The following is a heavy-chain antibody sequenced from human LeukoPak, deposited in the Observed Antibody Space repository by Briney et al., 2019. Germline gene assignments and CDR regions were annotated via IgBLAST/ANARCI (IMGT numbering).Heavy chain of an antibody. J-gene: IGHJ4*02. V-gene: IGHV3-33*06. CDR2: IWYDGSNK. Sequence: GGSLRLSCAASGFTFSSYGMHWVRQAPGKGLEWVAVIWYDGSNKYYADSVKGRFAISRDNSKNTLYLQMNSLRAEDTAVYYCAKELPVAAALDYWGQGTLVTVSS. D-gene: IGHD6-25*01. CDR3: AKELPVAAALDY. CDR1: GFTFSSYG.